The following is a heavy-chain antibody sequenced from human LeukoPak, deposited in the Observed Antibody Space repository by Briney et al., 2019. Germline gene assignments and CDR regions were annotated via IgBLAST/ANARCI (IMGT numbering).Heavy chain of an antibody. V-gene: IGHV4-59*01. CDR2: IYYSGNT. J-gene: IGHJ3*02. CDR1: GGSISNYF. Sequence: SETLSLTCTVSGGSISNYFWSWIRQAPGKGLEYIGFIYYSGNTNYDPSFKSRVTISVDTSKKQFSLKLSSVTAADTAVYYCARRVAAFDIWGQGTMVTVSS. CDR3: ARRVAAFDI. D-gene: IGHD2-21*01.